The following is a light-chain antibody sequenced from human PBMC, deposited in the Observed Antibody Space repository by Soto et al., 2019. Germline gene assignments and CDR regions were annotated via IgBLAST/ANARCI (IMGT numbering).Light chain of an antibody. CDR1: SSNIGSNT. V-gene: IGLV1-44*01. Sequence: QSVLTQPPSASGTPGQRVTSSCSGSSSNIGSNTVNWYQQLPGTAPKLLISSNNQRPSGVPDRFSGSKSGTSASLAISGLQAEDEADYYCAAWDDSLNGPVFGGGTKLTVL. CDR2: SNN. J-gene: IGLJ2*01. CDR3: AAWDDSLNGPV.